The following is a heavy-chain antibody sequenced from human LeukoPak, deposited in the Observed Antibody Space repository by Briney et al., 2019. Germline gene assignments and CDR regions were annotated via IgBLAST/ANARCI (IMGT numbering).Heavy chain of an antibody. D-gene: IGHD6-19*01. CDR1: GFTFSSYS. CDR2: ISSSSSYI. V-gene: IGHV3-21*01. J-gene: IGHJ5*02. CDR3: ARAFYSSGWYNWFDP. Sequence: GGSLRLSCAASGFTFSSYSMNWVRQAPGKGLEGVSSISSSSSYIYYADSAKGRFTISRDNAKNSLYLQMNSLRAEDTAVYYCARAFYSSGWYNWFDPWGPGTLVTVSS.